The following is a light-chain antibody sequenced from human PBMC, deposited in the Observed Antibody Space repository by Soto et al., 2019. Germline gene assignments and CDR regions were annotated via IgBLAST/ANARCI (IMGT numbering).Light chain of an antibody. CDR2: GAS. V-gene: IGKV3-20*01. CDR3: QQYVTSPYT. CDR1: QSITTNS. J-gene: IGKJ2*01. Sequence: EIVLTQSPGTLSLSPGEGATLSCRASQSITTNSLAWYYQIPGQAPRLLIYGASNRATGVPDRVSASGSGTDFTLSVSRKEHEDFAMYYCQQYVTSPYTFGQGTNLAIK.